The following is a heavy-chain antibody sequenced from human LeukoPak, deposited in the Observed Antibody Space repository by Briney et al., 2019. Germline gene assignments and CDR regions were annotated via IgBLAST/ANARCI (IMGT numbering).Heavy chain of an antibody. V-gene: IGHV3-23*01. CDR1: GFTFSSYA. D-gene: IGHD3-10*02. CDR3: AELGITMIGGV. J-gene: IGHJ6*04. Sequence: GGSLRLSCAASGFTFSSYAMSWVRQAPGKGLEWGSAISGSGGSTYYADSVKGRFTISRDNAKNSLYLQMNSLRAEATAVYYCAELGITMIGGVWGKGTTVTISS. CDR2: ISGSGGST.